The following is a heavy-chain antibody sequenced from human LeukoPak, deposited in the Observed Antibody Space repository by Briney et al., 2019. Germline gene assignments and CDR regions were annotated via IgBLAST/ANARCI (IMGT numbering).Heavy chain of an antibody. CDR3: ASFPYYYDSSGYYYPF. J-gene: IGHJ4*02. V-gene: IGHV4-39*07. Sequence: PSETLSLTCTVSGGSISSSTYYWGWIRQPPGKGLEWIGSIYYSGSTYYNPSLKSRVTISVDTSKNQFSLKLSSVTAADTAVYYCASFPYYYDSSGYYYPFWGQGTLVTVSS. CDR1: GGSISSSTYY. CDR2: IYYSGST. D-gene: IGHD3-22*01.